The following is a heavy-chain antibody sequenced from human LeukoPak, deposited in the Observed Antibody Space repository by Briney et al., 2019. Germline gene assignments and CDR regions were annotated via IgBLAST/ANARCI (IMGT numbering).Heavy chain of an antibody. J-gene: IGHJ4*02. Sequence: PSETLSLTCAVSGGSISSSNWWSWVRQPPGKGLEWIGEIYHSGSTNYNPSLKSRVTISVDKSKNQFSLKLSSVTAADTAVYYCASPGGYYYDSSGYFYYWGQGTLVTVSS. D-gene: IGHD3-22*01. CDR1: GGSISSSNW. CDR3: ASPGGYYYDSSGYFYY. V-gene: IGHV4-4*02. CDR2: IYHSGST.